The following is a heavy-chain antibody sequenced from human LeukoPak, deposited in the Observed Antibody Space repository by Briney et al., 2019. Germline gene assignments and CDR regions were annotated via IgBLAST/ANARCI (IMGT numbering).Heavy chain of an antibody. V-gene: IGHV4-30-4*08. D-gene: IGHD5-18*01. CDR3: ARHWGYGPLAYYFDY. Sequence: SQTLSLTCTVSGGSISSGDYYWSWIRQPPGKGLEWIGYIYYSGSTYYNPSLKSRVTISVDTSKNQFSLKLSSVTAADTAVYYCARHWGYGPLAYYFDYWGQGTLVTVSS. CDR2: IYYSGST. CDR1: GGSISSGDYY. J-gene: IGHJ4*02.